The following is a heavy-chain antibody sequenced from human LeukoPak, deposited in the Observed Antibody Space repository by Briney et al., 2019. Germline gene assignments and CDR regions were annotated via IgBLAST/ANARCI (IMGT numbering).Heavy chain of an antibody. Sequence: GGSLRLSCAASGFTVSSNYMSWVRQAPGKWLGWVSAIYSGGSTYYADSVKGRFTISRDNSKNTLYLQMNSLRAEDTAVYYCARDDVSAGNPSYYYYGIDVWGQGTTVTVSS. V-gene: IGHV3-66*01. CDR2: IYSGGST. CDR3: ARDDVSAGNPSYYYYGIDV. D-gene: IGHD6-19*01. J-gene: IGHJ6*02. CDR1: GFTVSSNY.